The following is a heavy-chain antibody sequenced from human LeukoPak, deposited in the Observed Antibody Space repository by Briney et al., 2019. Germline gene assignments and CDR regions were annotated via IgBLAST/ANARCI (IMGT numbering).Heavy chain of an antibody. V-gene: IGHV3-23*01. Sequence: GGSLRLSCAASGFTFSSYAMSWVRQAPGQGLERVSAISGSGGSTYYADSVKGRFTISRDNSKNTLFPQMNSVRAEDTAVYYCAKEHCSSTSCYFFVLSDAFDIWGRGTMVTVSS. D-gene: IGHD2-2*01. CDR1: GFTFSSYA. CDR3: AKEHCSSTSCYFFVLSDAFDI. CDR2: ISGSGGST. J-gene: IGHJ3*02.